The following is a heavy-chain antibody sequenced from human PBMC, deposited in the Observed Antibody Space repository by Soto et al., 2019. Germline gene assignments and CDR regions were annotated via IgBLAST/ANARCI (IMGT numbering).Heavy chain of an antibody. CDR1: GYTITNYF. Sequence: SPKTCCKGSGYTITNYFFRWVSHLPGKGLEWMGRSDPSDSYTNYSPSFQGHVTISADKSISTAYLQWSSLKASDTAMYYCERHRSYSYGYPGTYFWGQGTLVTVSS. D-gene: IGHD5-18*01. J-gene: IGHJ4*02. CDR3: ERHRSYSYGYPGTYF. CDR2: SDPSDSYT. V-gene: IGHV5-10-1*01.